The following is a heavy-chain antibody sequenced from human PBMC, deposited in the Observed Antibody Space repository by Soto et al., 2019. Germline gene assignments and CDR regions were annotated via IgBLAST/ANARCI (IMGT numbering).Heavy chain of an antibody. J-gene: IGHJ4*02. CDR3: ARDNGGLIDY. V-gene: IGHV3-66*01. CDR1: GFTVSSNY. CDR2: IYSGGDT. D-gene: IGHD2-8*01. Sequence: EVQMVESGGGLVQPGGALRLSCAASGFTVSSNYMTWVRQAPGKGLEWVSVIYSGGDTYYADSVKGRFTISRDNSKNTLYLQMNSLRAEDTAVYFCARDNGGLIDYWGQGTLVTVSS.